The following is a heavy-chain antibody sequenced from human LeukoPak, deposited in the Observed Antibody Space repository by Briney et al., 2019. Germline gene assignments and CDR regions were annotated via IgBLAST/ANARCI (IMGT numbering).Heavy chain of an antibody. V-gene: IGHV3-64*01. CDR3: ARAYDFWSGYPIDY. CDR1: GFTFSSYA. CDR2: ISGNGGST. J-gene: IGHJ4*02. Sequence: PGGSLRLSCAASGFTFSSYAMHWVRQAPGKGLEYVSAISGNGGSTYYANSVKGRFTISRDNSKNTLYLQMGSLRAEDMAVYYCARAYDFWSGYPIDYWGQGTLVTVSS. D-gene: IGHD3-3*01.